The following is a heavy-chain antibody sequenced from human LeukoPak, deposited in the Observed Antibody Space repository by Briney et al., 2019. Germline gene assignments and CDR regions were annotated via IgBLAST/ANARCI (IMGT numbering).Heavy chain of an antibody. CDR3: AKTPDSYDFWSGYRLDY. CDR2: ISGGGGST. J-gene: IGHJ4*02. CDR1: RFTFSSYN. D-gene: IGHD3-3*01. V-gene: IGHV3-23*01. Sequence: GGSLRLSCAASRFTFSSYNMNWVRQAPGKGLEWVPAISGGGGSTYYADSVKGRFTISRDNSKNTLYLQMNSLRAEDTAVYYCAKTPDSYDFWSGYRLDYWGQGTLVTVSS.